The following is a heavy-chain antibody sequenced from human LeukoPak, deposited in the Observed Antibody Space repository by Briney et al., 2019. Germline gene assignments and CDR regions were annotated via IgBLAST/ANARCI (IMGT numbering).Heavy chain of an antibody. Sequence: SETLSLTCIISGGSISSSTYYWGWIRQPPGKGLEWIGTLSYSGKTYYNPSLKSRVTISIDTSKNQFSLKLSSVTAADTAVYYCARDHLNSIRGRQQLGAFDIWGQGTMVTVSS. D-gene: IGHD6-13*01. J-gene: IGHJ3*02. CDR2: LSYSGKT. V-gene: IGHV4-39*07. CDR1: GGSISSSTYY. CDR3: ARDHLNSIRGRQQLGAFDI.